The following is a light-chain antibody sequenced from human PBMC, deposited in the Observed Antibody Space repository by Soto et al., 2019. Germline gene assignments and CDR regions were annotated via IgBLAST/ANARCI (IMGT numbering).Light chain of an antibody. V-gene: IGKV3D-15*03. Sequence: EIVMTQSPATLSVSPGERATLSCRASQSLGSNLAWYQQKPGQAPRLLIYAASIRASDFPARFSGSGSGTEFTLTTSIVQADYDATYCCHHGNPYWTFGQGTKVDIK. CDR3: HHGNPYWT. CDR1: QSLGSN. J-gene: IGKJ1*01. CDR2: AAS.